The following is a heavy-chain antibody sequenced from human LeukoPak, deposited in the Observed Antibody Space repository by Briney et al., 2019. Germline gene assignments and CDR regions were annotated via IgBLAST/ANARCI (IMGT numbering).Heavy chain of an antibody. V-gene: IGHV3-23*01. J-gene: IGHJ4*02. D-gene: IGHD3-10*01. CDR3: AKGVYGSGSADY. Sequence: GGSLRLSCAASGFTFSSYAMSWVRQAPGKGLEWVSAISGSGGSTYYADSVKGRFTISRDNSKNTLYLQMNSLRAEDTAVDYCAKGVYGSGSADYWGQGTLVTVSS. CDR2: ISGSGGST. CDR1: GFTFSSYA.